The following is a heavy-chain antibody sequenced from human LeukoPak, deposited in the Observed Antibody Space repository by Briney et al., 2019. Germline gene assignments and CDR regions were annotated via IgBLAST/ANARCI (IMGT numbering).Heavy chain of an antibody. CDR1: GGSISSSSYY. J-gene: IGHJ6*03. CDR2: IYYSGST. D-gene: IGHD2-15*01. Sequence: SETLSLTCTVSGGSISSSSYYWGWIRQPPGKGLEWIGSIYYSGSTYYNPSLKSRVTISVDTSKNQSSLKLSSVTAADTAVYYCARAPNLYCSGGSCYKRPIYYYYMDVWGKGTTVTVSS. CDR3: ARAPNLYCSGGSCYKRPIYYYYMDV. V-gene: IGHV4-39*07.